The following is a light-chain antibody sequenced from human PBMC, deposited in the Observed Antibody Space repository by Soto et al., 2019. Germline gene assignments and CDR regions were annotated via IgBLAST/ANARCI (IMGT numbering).Light chain of an antibody. CDR3: CSYAGSSTFPYV. CDR1: SSDVGSYNL. Sequence: QSVLTQSASGSGSPGQSITISCTGTSSDVGSYNLVSWYQQHPGQAPKLMIYEVSKRPSGVSNRFSGSKSGNTASLTISGLQAEDEADYYCCSYAGSSTFPYVFGTGTKVTVL. V-gene: IGLV2-23*02. J-gene: IGLJ1*01. CDR2: EVS.